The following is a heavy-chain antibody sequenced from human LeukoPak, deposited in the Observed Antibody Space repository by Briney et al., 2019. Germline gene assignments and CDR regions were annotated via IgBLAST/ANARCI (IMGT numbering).Heavy chain of an antibody. V-gene: IGHV3-30-3*01. CDR1: GFTFSSSA. CDR2: ILYDGSNK. D-gene: IGHD2-2*01. CDR3: ARDRSYGRYCSSTSCIYAFDI. Sequence: GGSLRLSCAASGFTFSSSAMHWVPQAPGKGREWVAVILYDGSNKYYADSAKGRFTISRDNSKNTLYLQMNSLRAEDTAVYYCARDRSYGRYCSSTSCIYAFDIWGQGTMVTVSS. J-gene: IGHJ3*02.